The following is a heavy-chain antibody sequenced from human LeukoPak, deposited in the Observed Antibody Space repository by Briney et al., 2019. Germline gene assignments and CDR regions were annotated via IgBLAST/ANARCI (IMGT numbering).Heavy chain of an antibody. D-gene: IGHD6-25*01. CDR3: AREERVYYYYYGMDV. Sequence: GRSLRLSCAASGFTFSSYAMHWVRQAPGKGLEWVAVISYDGSNKYYADSVKGRFTISGDNSKNTLYLQMNSLRAEDTAVYYCAREERVYYYYYGMDVWGQGTTVTVSS. CDR1: GFTFSSYA. V-gene: IGHV3-30-3*01. CDR2: ISYDGSNK. J-gene: IGHJ6*02.